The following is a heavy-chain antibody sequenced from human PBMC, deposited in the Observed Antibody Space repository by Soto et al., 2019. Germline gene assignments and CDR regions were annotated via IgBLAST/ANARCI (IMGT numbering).Heavy chain of an antibody. V-gene: IGHV4-39*01. J-gene: IGHJ4*02. Sequence: PEETLSLTCTVSGGSISSSSYYWGWIRQPPGKGLEWIGSIYYSGSTYYNPSLKSRVTISVDTSKNQFSLKLSSVTAADTAVYYCARAGGYCSGGSCYYFDYWGQGTLVTVSS. CDR3: ARAGGYCSGGSCYYFDY. D-gene: IGHD2-15*01. CDR2: IYYSGST. CDR1: GGSISSSSYY.